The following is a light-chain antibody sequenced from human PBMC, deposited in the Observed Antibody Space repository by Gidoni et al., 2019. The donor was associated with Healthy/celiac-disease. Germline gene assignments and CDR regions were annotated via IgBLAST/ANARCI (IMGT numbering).Light chain of an antibody. CDR3: QQSYSTPPIT. J-gene: IGKJ5*01. CDR1: QSISSY. Sequence: DIQMPQSPSSLSASVGERVTITCRASQSISSYLNWYQQKQGTAPKLLINDAASLQRGVPSRCSSSRAGTDFTLTISSLQPEEVATYYCQQSYSTPPITFGQXTRLEIK. V-gene: IGKV1-39*01. CDR2: DAA.